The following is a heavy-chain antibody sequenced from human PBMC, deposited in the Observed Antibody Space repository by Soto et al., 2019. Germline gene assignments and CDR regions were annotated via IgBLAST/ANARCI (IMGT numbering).Heavy chain of an antibody. D-gene: IGHD6-19*01. V-gene: IGHV1-18*04. CDR1: GYTFTIYG. CDR2: ISAYNGNT. Sequence: GASVKVSCKASGYTFTIYGISCVLQSPGQGLEWMGWISAYNGNTNYAQKLQGRVTMTTDTSTSTAYMELRSLRSDDTAVYYCARGPNLYSSGWYSYWGQGTLVTVSS. J-gene: IGHJ4*02. CDR3: ARGPNLYSSGWYSY.